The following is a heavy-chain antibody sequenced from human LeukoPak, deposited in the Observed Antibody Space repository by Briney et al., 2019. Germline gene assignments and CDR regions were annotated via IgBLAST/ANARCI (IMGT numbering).Heavy chain of an antibody. CDR2: ISGSGGST. Sequence: GGSLRLSCAASGFTFSSYAMSWVRQAPGKGLEWASAISGSGGSTYYADSVKGRFTISRDNSKNTLYLQMNSLRAEDTAVYYCAKDTLYSDYYDSSGYFDYWGQGTLVTVSS. D-gene: IGHD3-22*01. CDR1: GFTFSSYA. J-gene: IGHJ4*02. CDR3: AKDTLYSDYYDSSGYFDY. V-gene: IGHV3-23*01.